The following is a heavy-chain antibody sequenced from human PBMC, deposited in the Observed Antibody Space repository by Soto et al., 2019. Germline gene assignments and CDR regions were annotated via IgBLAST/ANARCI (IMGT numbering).Heavy chain of an antibody. V-gene: IGHV3-30*18. CDR3: AKDLGSSWYGAYYYYYYGMDV. CDR1: GFTFSSYG. CDR2: ISYDGSNK. J-gene: IGHJ6*02. Sequence: GGSLRLSCAASGFTFSSYGMHWVRQAPGKGLEWVAVISYDGSNKYYADSVKGRFTISRDNSKNTLYLQMNSLRAEDTAVYYCAKDLGSSWYGAYYYYYYGMDVWGQGTTVTVSS. D-gene: IGHD6-13*01.